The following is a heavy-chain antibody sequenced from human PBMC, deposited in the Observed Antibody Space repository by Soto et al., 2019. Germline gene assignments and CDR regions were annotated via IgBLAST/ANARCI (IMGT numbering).Heavy chain of an antibody. CDR1: GGSVSSGSYY. Sequence: KTSETLSLTCTVSGGSVSSGSYYWSWIRQPPGKGLEWIGYIYYSGSTNYNPSLKSRVTISVDTSKNQFSLKLSSVTAADTAVYYCARRGSLWFGELASSGFDPWGQGTLVTVSS. J-gene: IGHJ5*02. CDR2: IYYSGST. CDR3: ARRGSLWFGELASSGFDP. V-gene: IGHV4-61*01. D-gene: IGHD3-10*01.